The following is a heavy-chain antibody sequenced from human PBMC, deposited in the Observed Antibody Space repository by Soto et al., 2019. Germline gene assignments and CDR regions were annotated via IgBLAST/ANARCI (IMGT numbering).Heavy chain of an antibody. CDR2: ISYTGNT. Sequence: QVQLQASGPGLVKPSQTLSLTCAVSGRSISSVGYYWSWVRQHPGKGLEWIGSISYTGNTYYNPSLENRLSISLDTSENRFYLRLNSVTAADTAIYYCVRPNDYWNGYGPFDYWGQGSLVTVSS. D-gene: IGHD3-3*01. J-gene: IGHJ4*02. V-gene: IGHV4-31*11. CDR1: GRSISSVGYY. CDR3: VRPNDYWNGYGPFDY.